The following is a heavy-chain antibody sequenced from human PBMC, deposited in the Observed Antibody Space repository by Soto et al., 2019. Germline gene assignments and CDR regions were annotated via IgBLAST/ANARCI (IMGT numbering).Heavy chain of an antibody. CDR2: IIPILGIA. CDR1: GGTFSSYT. J-gene: IGHJ4*02. Sequence: QVQLVHSGAEVKKPGSSVKVSCKASGGTFSSYTISWVRQAPGQGLEWMGRIIPILGIANYAQKFQGRVTITADKSTSTAYMELSSLRSEDTAVYYCAREVGYGDYAAGHNDYWGQGTLVTVSS. CDR3: AREVGYGDYAAGHNDY. D-gene: IGHD4-17*01. V-gene: IGHV1-69*04.